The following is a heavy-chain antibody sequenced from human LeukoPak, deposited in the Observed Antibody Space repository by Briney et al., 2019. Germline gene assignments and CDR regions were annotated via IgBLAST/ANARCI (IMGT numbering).Heavy chain of an antibody. D-gene: IGHD4-17*01. Sequence: PGGSLRLSCAASGFTFSSSAMSWVRQAPGKGLEWVSAISNNGGYTYYADSVQGRFTISRDNSKSTLCLQMNSLRAEDTAVYYCAKTSYGARPNDAFDIRGQGTMVTVSS. CDR3: AKTSYGARPNDAFDI. CDR2: ISNNGGYT. V-gene: IGHV3-23*01. CDR1: GFTFSSSA. J-gene: IGHJ3*02.